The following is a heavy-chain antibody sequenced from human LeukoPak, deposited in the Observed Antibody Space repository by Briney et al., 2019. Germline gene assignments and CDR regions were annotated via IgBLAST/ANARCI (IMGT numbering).Heavy chain of an antibody. Sequence: GGSLRLSCAASEFSVGSNYMTWVRQAPGKGLEWVSLIYSGGSTYYADSVKGRFTISRDNSKNTLYLQMNSLRAEDTAVYYCSCTTSNFDYWGQGTLVTVSS. CDR3: SCTTSNFDY. V-gene: IGHV3-66*01. CDR2: IYSGGST. J-gene: IGHJ4*02. CDR1: EFSVGSNY. D-gene: IGHD2-8*01.